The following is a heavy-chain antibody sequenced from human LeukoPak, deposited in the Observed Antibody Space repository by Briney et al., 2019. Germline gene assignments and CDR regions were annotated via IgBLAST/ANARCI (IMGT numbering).Heavy chain of an antibody. V-gene: IGHV1-18*01. CDR1: GYTFTSYG. Sequence: GASVKVSCKASGYTFTSYGISWVRQASGQGLEWMGWISAYNGNTNYAQKLQGRVTMTTDTSTSTAYMELRSLRSDDTAVYYCARSSSVTIPGYYFDYWGQGTLVTVSS. CDR2: ISAYNGNT. J-gene: IGHJ4*02. D-gene: IGHD2-21*01. CDR3: ARSSSVTIPGYYFDY.